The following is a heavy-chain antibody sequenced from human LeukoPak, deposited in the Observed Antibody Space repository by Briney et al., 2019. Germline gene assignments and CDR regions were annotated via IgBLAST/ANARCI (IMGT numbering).Heavy chain of an antibody. CDR3: AARSGRAPIYIDY. D-gene: IGHD3-10*01. J-gene: IGHJ4*02. CDR2: VSGSGGTT. CDR1: GFTVSSFG. Sequence: GGSLRLSCAVSGFTVSSFGMSWVRQAPGKGLEWVSGVSGSGGTTYYADSAKGRFTISRDNSKNTLYLQMNSLRVDDTAKYYCAARSGRAPIYIDYWGQGTLVTVSS. V-gene: IGHV3-23*01.